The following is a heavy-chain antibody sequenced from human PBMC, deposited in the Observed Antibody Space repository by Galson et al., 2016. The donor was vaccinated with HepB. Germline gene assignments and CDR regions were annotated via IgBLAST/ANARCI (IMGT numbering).Heavy chain of an antibody. CDR2: INPNSGGT. CDR1: GYSFISYY. D-gene: IGHD5-24*01. V-gene: IGHV1-2*02. Sequence: SVKVSCKASGYSFISYYMHWVRQAPGQGLEWMGWINPNSGGTNYAQKFQGRVTLSRDTSISTAYMELSSLIFDDTALYYCAKDKNFLGMATTHDNWGRGTVSRAPSIRTAYMELRSRILSVTAPDYCAKDKNFLGMATTHDSCGQGPLVTVSS. J-gene: IGHJ4*02. CDR3: AKDKNFLGMATTHDNWGRGTVSRAPSIRTAYMELRSRILSVTAPDYCAKDKNFLGMATTHDS.